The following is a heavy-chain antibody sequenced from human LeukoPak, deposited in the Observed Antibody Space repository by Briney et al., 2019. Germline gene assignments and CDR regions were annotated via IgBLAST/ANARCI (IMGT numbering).Heavy chain of an antibody. CDR1: GYTFTSYY. CDR3: ARDREQWLVREKSPFDY. V-gene: IGHV1-46*01. Sequence: ASVKVSCKASGYTFTSYYMHWVRQAPGQGLEWMGIINPSGGSTSYAQKFQGRVTMTRDTSTSTVYMELSSLRSEDTAVYYCARDREQWLVREKSPFDYWGQGTLVTVSS. J-gene: IGHJ4*02. D-gene: IGHD6-19*01. CDR2: INPSGGST.